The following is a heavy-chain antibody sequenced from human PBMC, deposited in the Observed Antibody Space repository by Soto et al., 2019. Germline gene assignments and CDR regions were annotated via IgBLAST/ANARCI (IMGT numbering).Heavy chain of an antibody. CDR3: TTGSVEGV. J-gene: IGHJ6*02. CDR2: IKTNTAGGTT. CDR1: GLTISNAW. V-gene: IGHV3-15*07. Sequence: EVQLVESGGGFIYPGGSLRLSCAASGLTISNAWMNWVRQAPGKGLEWVGRIKTNTAGGTTDYAAAVKGRFTVSRDDSKNALYLQMNSLKSRDTAVYYCTTGSVEGVWCQGTTVTVSS. D-gene: IGHD2-15*01.